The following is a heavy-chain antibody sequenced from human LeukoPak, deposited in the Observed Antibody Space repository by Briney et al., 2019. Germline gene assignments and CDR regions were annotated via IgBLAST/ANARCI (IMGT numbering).Heavy chain of an antibody. CDR2: IYSSGST. CDR3: ARHGGYSTTFDY. J-gene: IGHJ4*02. V-gene: IGHV4-4*09. Sequence: PSETLSLTCTVSGGSISSYYWSWIRRPPGKGLEWIGYIYSSGSTNYNPSLKSRVTISVDSSKNQISLNLTSVTAADTAVYYCARHGGYSTTFDYWGQGTLVAVSS. CDR1: GGSISSYY. D-gene: IGHD6-13*01.